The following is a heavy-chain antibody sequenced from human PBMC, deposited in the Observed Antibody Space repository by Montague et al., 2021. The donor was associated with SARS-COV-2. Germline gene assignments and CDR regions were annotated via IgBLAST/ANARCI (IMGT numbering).Heavy chain of an antibody. Sequence: SETLSLTCSVSGVSITNYYWRWIRQFPGKELEWIGTVSNTGSTNKNPSLMSRVTISRDTSSGQVSMRLRSVTAADTAVYYCARVHPLWFGELLLDYYYYYGMDVWGQGTTVTVSS. J-gene: IGHJ6*02. CDR3: ARVHPLWFGELLLDYYYYYGMDV. CDR1: GVSITNYY. V-gene: IGHV4-59*12. D-gene: IGHD3-10*01. CDR2: VSNTGST.